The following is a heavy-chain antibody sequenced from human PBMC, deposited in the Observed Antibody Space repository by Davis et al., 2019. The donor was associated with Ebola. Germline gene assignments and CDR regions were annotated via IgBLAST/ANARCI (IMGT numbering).Heavy chain of an antibody. V-gene: IGHV4-59*01. CDR1: GGSISSYY. D-gene: IGHD6-13*01. CDR3: ARDRGEQQLDGNYYYFDY. Sequence: PSETLSLTCTVSGGSISSYYWSWIRQPPGKGLEWIGYIYYSGSTNYNPSLKSRVTISVDTSKNQFSLKLSSVTAADTAVYYCARDRGEQQLDGNYYYFDYWGQGTLVTVSS. J-gene: IGHJ4*02. CDR2: IYYSGST.